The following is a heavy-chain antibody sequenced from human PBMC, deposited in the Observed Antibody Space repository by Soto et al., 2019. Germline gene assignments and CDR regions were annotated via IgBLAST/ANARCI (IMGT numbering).Heavy chain of an antibody. CDR3: ATIAAAGPSFDY. CDR1: GGSSNSNY. V-gene: IGHV4-59*12. CDR2: ISYTGST. J-gene: IGHJ4*02. Sequence: SETLSLTCTVSGGSSNSNYWSWIRQPPGKGLEWIGFISYTGSTNYNPSLKSRVTISVDTSKNQFSLKLSSVTAADTAVYYCATIAAAGPSFDYWGQGTLVTVSS. D-gene: IGHD6-13*01.